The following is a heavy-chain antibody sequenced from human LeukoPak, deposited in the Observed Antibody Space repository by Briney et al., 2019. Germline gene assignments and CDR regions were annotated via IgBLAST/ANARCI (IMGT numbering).Heavy chain of an antibody. CDR1: GFTFSSYW. D-gene: IGHD6-13*01. CDR3: ARHWPVAAAVYYFDY. J-gene: IGHJ4*02. CDR2: IKQDGSEK. V-gene: IGHV3-7*01. Sequence: PGGSLRLSCAASGFTFSSYWMSWVRQAPGKGLEWVANIKQDGSEKYYVDSVKGRLTISRDNAKNSLYLQMNSLRAEDTAVYYCARHWPVAAAVYYFDYWGQGTLVTVSS.